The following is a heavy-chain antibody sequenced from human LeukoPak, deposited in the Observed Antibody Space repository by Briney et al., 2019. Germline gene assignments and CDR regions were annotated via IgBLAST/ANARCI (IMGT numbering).Heavy chain of an antibody. CDR1: GGSFSGYY. V-gene: IGHV4-34*01. D-gene: IGHD2-15*01. J-gene: IGHJ3*01. CDR3: ARVAPYIVVVVAATRVGAFDF. CDR2: INHSGST. Sequence: SETLSLTCAVYGGSFSGYYWSWIRQPPGKGLEWIGEINHSGSTNYNPSLKSRVTISVDTSKNQFSLKLSSVTAADTAVYYCARVAPYIVVVVAATRVGAFDFWGQGTMVTVSS.